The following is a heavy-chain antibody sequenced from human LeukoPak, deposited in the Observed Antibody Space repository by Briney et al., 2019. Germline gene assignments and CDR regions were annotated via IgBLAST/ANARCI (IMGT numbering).Heavy chain of an antibody. Sequence: GGSLRLSCAASGFTFSDYHMSWIRQAPGKGLEWVSYISSSSSYTNYADSVKGRFTISRDDAKNSLYLQMNSLRAEDTAVYYCARDPDSSGYYGAFDIWGQGTMVTVSS. CDR2: ISSSSSYT. J-gene: IGHJ3*02. D-gene: IGHD3-22*01. CDR3: ARDPDSSGYYGAFDI. CDR1: GFTFSDYH. V-gene: IGHV3-11*06.